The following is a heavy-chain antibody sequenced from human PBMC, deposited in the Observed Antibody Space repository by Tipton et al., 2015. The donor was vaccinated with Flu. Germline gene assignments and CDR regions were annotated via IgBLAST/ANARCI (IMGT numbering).Heavy chain of an antibody. Sequence: GSLRLSCAASGFTFSNHWMSWVRQAPGKGLEWVANIKPDGSDKSSVDSVKGRFTISRDNAKNSLYLQMSSLRSEDTAVYYCASAQVVTHDFWSDKIWGVDCWGQGTLVTVSS. V-gene: IGHV3-7*01. CDR2: IKPDGSDK. J-gene: IGHJ4*02. CDR1: GFTFSNHW. CDR3: ASAQVVTHDFWSDKIWGVDC. D-gene: IGHD3-3*01.